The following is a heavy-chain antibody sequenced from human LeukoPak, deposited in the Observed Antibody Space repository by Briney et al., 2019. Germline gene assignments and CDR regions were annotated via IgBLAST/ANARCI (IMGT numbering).Heavy chain of an antibody. V-gene: IGHV4-34*01. D-gene: IGHD1-1*01. CDR1: GGPFSGYY. J-gene: IGHJ4*02. Sequence: SETLSLTCAVFGGPFSGYYWISIRQPPGKGLEWIGEINRSGSTNYNPSLKSRVTISLDTSKNQFSLNLSSVTAADTAVYYCAREIGTISAINGWVPFDYWGQGTPVTVSS. CDR3: AREIGTISAINGWVPFDY. CDR2: INRSGST.